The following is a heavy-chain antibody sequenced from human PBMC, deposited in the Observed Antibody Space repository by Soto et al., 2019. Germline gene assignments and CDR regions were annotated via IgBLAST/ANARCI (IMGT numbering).Heavy chain of an antibody. CDR2: ISAYNGNT. V-gene: IGHV1-18*01. D-gene: IGHD2-2*01. CDR3: ARGVVVVPAAMFDYYYMDV. J-gene: IGHJ6*03. Sequence: QVQLVQSGAEVKKPGASVKVSCKASGYTFTSYGISWVRQAPGQGLEWMGWISAYNGNTNYAQKLQGRVTMTTDTSTSTAYMELRSVRSDDTAVYYCARGVVVVPAAMFDYYYMDVWGKGTTVTVSS. CDR1: GYTFTSYG.